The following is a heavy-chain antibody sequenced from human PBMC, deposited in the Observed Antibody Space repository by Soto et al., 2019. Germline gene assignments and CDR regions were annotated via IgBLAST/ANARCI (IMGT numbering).Heavy chain of an antibody. V-gene: IGHV1-18*01. CDR2: ISAYNDHT. D-gene: IGHD3-10*01. Sequence: ASVKVSCKASGYTFTNNDISWVRQAPGQGLEWMGWISAYNDHTNYAQNLQGRVTMTTDTSTSTAYMELRSLTSDDTAVYYCARRIASTGENNWFDPWGQGTLVTVSS. CDR1: GYTFTNND. CDR3: ARRIASTGENNWFDP. J-gene: IGHJ5*02.